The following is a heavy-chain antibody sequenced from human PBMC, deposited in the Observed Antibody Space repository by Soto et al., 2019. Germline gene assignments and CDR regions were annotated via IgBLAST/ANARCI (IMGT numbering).Heavy chain of an antibody. Sequence: PGESLKISCKGSGYSFTSYWISWVRQMPGKGLEWMGRIDPSDSYTNYSPSFQGHATISADKSISTAYLQWSSLKASDTAMYYCARLDCSSTSCYELDWFDPWGQGTLVTVSS. D-gene: IGHD2-2*01. V-gene: IGHV5-10-1*01. CDR3: ARLDCSSTSCYELDWFDP. CDR2: IDPSDSYT. J-gene: IGHJ5*02. CDR1: GYSFTSYW.